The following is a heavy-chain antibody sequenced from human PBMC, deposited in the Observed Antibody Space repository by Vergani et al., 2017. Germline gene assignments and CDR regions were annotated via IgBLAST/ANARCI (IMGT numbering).Heavy chain of an antibody. J-gene: IGHJ4*02. D-gene: IGHD5-12*01. CDR3: ARDGHAIVATITLDY. V-gene: IGHV3-30-3*01. Sequence: QVQLVESGGGVVQPGRSLRLSCAASGFTFSSYAMHWVRQAPGKGLEWVAVISYDGSNKYYADAVKGRFTISRDNSKTTLYLQMNSLRAEDTAVYYCARDGHAIVATITLDYWGQGTLVTVSS. CDR1: GFTFSSYA. CDR2: ISYDGSNK.